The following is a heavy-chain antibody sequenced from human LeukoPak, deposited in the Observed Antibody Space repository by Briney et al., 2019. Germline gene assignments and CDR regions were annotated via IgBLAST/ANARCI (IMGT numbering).Heavy chain of an antibody. CDR3: ARLYARFAYYYMDV. J-gene: IGHJ6*03. CDR2: INHSGST. V-gene: IGHV4-34*01. Sequence: SETLSLTCAVYGGSFSGYYWSWIRQPPGKGLEWIGEINHSGSTNYNPSLKSRVTISVDTSKDQFSLKLRSVTAADTAVFYCARLYARFAYYYMDVWGKGTTVTISS. D-gene: IGHD2-8*01. CDR1: GGSFSGYY.